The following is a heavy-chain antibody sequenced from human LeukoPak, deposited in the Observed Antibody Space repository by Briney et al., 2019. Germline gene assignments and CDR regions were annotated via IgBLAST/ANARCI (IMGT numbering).Heavy chain of an antibody. CDR2: INSDGSST. J-gene: IGHJ4*02. CDR1: GFTFSSYW. Sequence: GGSLRLSCAASGFTFSSYWMHWVRQAPGKGLVWVSRINSDGSSTSYADSVKGRFTISRDNSKNTLYLQMNSLRAEDTAVYYCAKDFEGGLPNPVAYWGQGTLVTVSS. D-gene: IGHD2-15*01. V-gene: IGHV3-74*01. CDR3: AKDFEGGLPNPVAY.